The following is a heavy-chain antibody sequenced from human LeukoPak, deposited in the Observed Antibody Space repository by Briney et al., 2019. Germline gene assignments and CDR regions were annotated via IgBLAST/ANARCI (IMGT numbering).Heavy chain of an antibody. D-gene: IGHD6-13*01. CDR3: ARDLKGHSSSWYYFDY. V-gene: IGHV1-46*01. J-gene: IGHJ4*02. Sequence: ASVKVSCKASGYTFTSYYMHWVRQAPGQGLEWMGIINPSGGSTSYAQKFQGRVTMTRDTSTSTAYMELSSLRSEDTAVYYCARDLKGHSSSWYYFDYWGQGTLVTVSS. CDR1: GYTFTSYY. CDR2: INPSGGST.